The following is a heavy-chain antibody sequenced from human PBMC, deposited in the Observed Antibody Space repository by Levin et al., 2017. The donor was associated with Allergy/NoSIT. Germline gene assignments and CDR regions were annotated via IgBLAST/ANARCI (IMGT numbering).Heavy chain of an antibody. J-gene: IGHJ3*01. CDR3: VREAAASVFDL. CDR2: SRNKANNYIT. Sequence: GESLKISCAASEFTFSHHYMDWVRQAPGKGLEWVGRSRNKANNYITEYAASVKGRFTISREDSKNSAYLEMNSLKSDDTAVYFCVREAAASVFDLWGQGTMVTVSP. D-gene: IGHD5/OR15-5a*01. V-gene: IGHV3-72*01. CDR1: EFTFSHHY.